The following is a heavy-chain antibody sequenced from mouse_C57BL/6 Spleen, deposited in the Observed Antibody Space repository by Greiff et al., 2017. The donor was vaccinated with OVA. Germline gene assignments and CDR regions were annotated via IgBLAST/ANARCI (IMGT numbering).Heavy chain of an antibody. CDR2: IDPETGGT. V-gene: IGHV1-15*01. Sequence: QVQLQQSGAELVRPGASVTLSCKASGYTFTDYEMHWVKQTPVHGLEWIGAIDPETGGTAYNQKFKGKAILTADKSSSTAYMELRSLTSEDSAVYYCTRSELDYYGSNYWGQGTSVTVSS. CDR1: GYTFTDYE. CDR3: TRSELDYYGSNY. D-gene: IGHD1-1*01. J-gene: IGHJ4*01.